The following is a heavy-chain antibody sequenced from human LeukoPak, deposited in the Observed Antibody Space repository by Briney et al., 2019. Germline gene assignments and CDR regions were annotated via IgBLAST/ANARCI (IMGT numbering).Heavy chain of an antibody. CDR1: GFTFSSYA. J-gene: IGHJ4*02. V-gene: IGHV3-30*04. CDR2: ISYDGSNK. CDR3: AKDGGANWGVLDY. Sequence: TGGSLRLSCAASGFTFSSYAMHWVRQAPGKGLEWVAVISYDGSNKYYADSVKGRFTISRDNSKNTLYLQMNSLRAEDTAVYYCAKDGGANWGVLDYWGQGTLVTVSS. D-gene: IGHD7-27*01.